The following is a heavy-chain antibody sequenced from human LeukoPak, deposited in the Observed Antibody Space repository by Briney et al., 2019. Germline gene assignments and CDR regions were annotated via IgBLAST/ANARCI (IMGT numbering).Heavy chain of an antibody. CDR1: GGSISSSSYY. CDR3: ARQLGYCSSTSCYADKVDY. V-gene: IGHV4-39*01. J-gene: IGHJ4*02. D-gene: IGHD2-2*01. Sequence: PSETLSLTCTVSGGSISSSSYYWGWIRQPPGKGLEWIGSIYYSGSTYYNPSLKSRVTIPVDTSKNQFSLKLSSVTAADTAVYYCARQLGYCSSTSCYADKVDYWGQGTLVTVSS. CDR2: IYYSGST.